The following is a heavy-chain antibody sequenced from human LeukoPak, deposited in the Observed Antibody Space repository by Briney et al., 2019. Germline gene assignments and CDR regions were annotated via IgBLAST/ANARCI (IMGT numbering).Heavy chain of an antibody. V-gene: IGHV5-51*01. D-gene: IGHD1-14*01. J-gene: IGHJ5*02. CDR2: IYPGDSDT. CDR1: GYSFTSYW. CDR3: AKLKPGRNNWFDP. Sequence: GESLKISCKGSGYSFTSYWIGWVRQMPGKGLEWMGIIYPGDSDTRYSPSFQGQVTISADKSISTAYLQWNSLRASDTAKYYCAKLKPGRNNWFDPWGQGTLVTVSS.